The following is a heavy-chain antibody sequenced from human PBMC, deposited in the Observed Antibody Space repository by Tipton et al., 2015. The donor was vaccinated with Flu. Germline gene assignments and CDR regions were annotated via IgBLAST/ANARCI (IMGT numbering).Heavy chain of an antibody. J-gene: IGHJ3*02. CDR3: ATDYGDYNMDAFDI. V-gene: IGHV4-59*08. CDR2: IYYSGST. D-gene: IGHD4-17*01. CDR1: GGSISSYY. Sequence: LSCTVSGGSISSYYWSWIRQPPGKGLEWIGYIYYSGSTNYNPSLKSRVTISVDTSKNQFSLKLSSVTAADTAVYYCATDYGDYNMDAFDIWGQGTMVTVSS.